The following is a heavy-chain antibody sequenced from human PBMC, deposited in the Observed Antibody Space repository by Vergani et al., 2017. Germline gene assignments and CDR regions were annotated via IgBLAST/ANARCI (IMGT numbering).Heavy chain of an antibody. CDR3: VKDNDYDADGPFDL. CDR1: GFIFSTYA. CDR2: IDRNYGV. V-gene: IGHV3-23*05. Sequence: EVQLLESGGDLVQPGGSLRLSCTASGFIFSTYAMSWVRQAPGKGLEWVSGIDRNYGVKNGNSFEGRFSISRDKAKKAVFLQMNNLRHEDTALYFCVKDNDYDADGPFDLWGRGTLVTVSS. J-gene: IGHJ2*01. D-gene: IGHD3-16*01.